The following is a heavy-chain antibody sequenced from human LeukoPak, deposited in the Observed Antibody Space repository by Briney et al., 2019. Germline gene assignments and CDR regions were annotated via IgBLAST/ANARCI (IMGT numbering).Heavy chain of an antibody. CDR1: GVSITSYH. CDR2: IYTSGST. Sequence: PSETLSLTCTVTGVSITSYHWSWIRQPAGKGLEWIGRIYTSGSTNYNPSLKSRITMSVDTSKNQFSVNLSSVTAADTAVYYCARDKYSGSSFDAFDIWGQGTMVTVSS. D-gene: IGHD1-26*01. V-gene: IGHV4-4*07. CDR3: ARDKYSGSSFDAFDI. J-gene: IGHJ3*02.